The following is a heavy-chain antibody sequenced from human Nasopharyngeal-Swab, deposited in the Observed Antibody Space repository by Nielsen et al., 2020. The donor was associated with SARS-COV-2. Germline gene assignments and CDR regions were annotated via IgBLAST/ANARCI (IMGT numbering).Heavy chain of an antibody. J-gene: IGHJ6*02. CDR1: GFTFSSYE. V-gene: IGHV3-48*03. D-gene: IGHD6-6*01. CDR2: ISSDGRTI. CDR3: ARDRPGRMDV. Sequence: GESLKISCAASGFTFSSYEMNWVRQAPGKGLEWLSYISSDGRTIAYADSVKGRFTISRDNAKNSLYLQMNSLRADDTAVYYCARDRPGRMDVWGQGTMVTVSS.